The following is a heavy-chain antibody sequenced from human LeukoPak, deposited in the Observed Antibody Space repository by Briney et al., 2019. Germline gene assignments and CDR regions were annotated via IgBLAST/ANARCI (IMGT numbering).Heavy chain of an antibody. CDR2: IHYSGSA. CDR1: GGTISSYY. D-gene: IGHD6-19*01. V-gene: IGHV4-59*08. J-gene: IGHJ4*02. Sequence: SETLSLTCTVSGGTISSYYWNWIRQPPGKGLEWIGYIHYSGSAKYNPSLKSRVTISVDTSKNQFSLKLSSVTAADTAVYYCAKWYSSGWAFDYWGQGTLVTVSS. CDR3: AKWYSSGWAFDY.